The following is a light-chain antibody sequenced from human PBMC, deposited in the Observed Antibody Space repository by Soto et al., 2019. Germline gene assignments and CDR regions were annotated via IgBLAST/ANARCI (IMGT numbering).Light chain of an antibody. CDR2: EAS. J-gene: IGKJ1*01. Sequence: DIQMTQSPTTLSASVGDRVTITCRANQFISTWVAWFQQKPGKAPRLLIHEASALESGVPSRFSGSGSGTEFTLSISSQQRDDFATYYCQFYNSYSWTFGQATKVEI. CDR3: QFYNSYSWT. CDR1: QFISTW. V-gene: IGKV1-5*01.